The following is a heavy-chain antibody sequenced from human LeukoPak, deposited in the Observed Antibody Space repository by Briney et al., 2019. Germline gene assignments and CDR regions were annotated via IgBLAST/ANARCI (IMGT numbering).Heavy chain of an antibody. J-gene: IGHJ4*02. CDR3: ARAGACCGGDCYSADY. V-gene: IGHV1-18*01. Sequence: ASVKVSCKASGYTFTSYGISWVRQAPGQGLEWMGWISAYNGNTNYAQKLQGRVTMTTDTSTSTAYMELRSLRSDDTAVYYCARAGACCGGDCYSADYWGQGTLVTVSS. D-gene: IGHD2-21*02. CDR2: ISAYNGNT. CDR1: GYTFTSYG.